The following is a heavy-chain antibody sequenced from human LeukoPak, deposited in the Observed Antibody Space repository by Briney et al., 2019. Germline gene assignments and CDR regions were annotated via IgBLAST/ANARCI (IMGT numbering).Heavy chain of an antibody. J-gene: IGHJ6*03. D-gene: IGHD4-11*01. CDR2: IDWDDDK. CDR1: GFSLSTSGMC. V-gene: IGHV2-70*11. Sequence: SGPALVKPTQTLTLTCTFPGFSLSTSGMCVSWIRQPPGKALEWLARIDWDDDKYYSTSLKTRLTISKDTSKNQVVLTMTNMDPVDTATYYCAREDYRDYYYYMDVWGKGTTVTVSS. CDR3: AREDYRDYYYYMDV.